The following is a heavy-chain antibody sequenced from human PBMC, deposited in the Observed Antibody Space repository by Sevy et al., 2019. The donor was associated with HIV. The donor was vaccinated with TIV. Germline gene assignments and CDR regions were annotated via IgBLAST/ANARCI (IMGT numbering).Heavy chain of an antibody. CDR2: ISSSSSYI. D-gene: IGHD2-15*01. CDR3: ARFCSGGGGVDHDAFDI. CDR1: GFTFSSYS. J-gene: IGHJ3*02. V-gene: IGHV3-21*01. Sequence: GGSLRLSCAASGFTFSSYSMNWVRQAPGKGLEWVSSISSSSSYIYYADSVKGRFTISRDNAKNSLYLQMNSLRDEDTAVYYCARFCSGGGGVDHDAFDIWGQGTMVTVSS.